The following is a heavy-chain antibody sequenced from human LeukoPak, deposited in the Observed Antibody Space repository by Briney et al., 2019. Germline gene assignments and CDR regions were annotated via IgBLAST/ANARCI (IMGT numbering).Heavy chain of an antibody. V-gene: IGHV3-30-3*01. CDR1: GFTFSGYA. CDR2: VSYDGSSK. D-gene: IGHD2-2*01. CDR3: ARDRVGVQVPAANTNWFDP. Sequence: GGSLRLSCAASGFTFSGYAMHWVRQAPGKGLEWLAVVSYDGSSKYYADSVKGRFTISRDNSKNTLYLQMNSLRAEDTAVYYCARDRVGVQVPAANTNWFDPWGQGTLVTVSS. J-gene: IGHJ5*02.